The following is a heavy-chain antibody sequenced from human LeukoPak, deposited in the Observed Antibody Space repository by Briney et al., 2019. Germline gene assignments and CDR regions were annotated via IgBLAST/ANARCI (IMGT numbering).Heavy chain of an antibody. D-gene: IGHD6-13*01. CDR1: GYTFTSYD. Sequence: ASVKVSCKASGYTFTSYDINWVRQATGQGLEWMGWMNPNSGNTGYAQKFQGRVTMTRNTSISTAYMELSSLRSEDTAVYYCARRRPIAAAGSLPSNVNWFDPWGQGTLVTVSS. V-gene: IGHV1-8*01. CDR2: MNPNSGNT. CDR3: ARRRPIAAAGSLPSNVNWFDP. J-gene: IGHJ5*02.